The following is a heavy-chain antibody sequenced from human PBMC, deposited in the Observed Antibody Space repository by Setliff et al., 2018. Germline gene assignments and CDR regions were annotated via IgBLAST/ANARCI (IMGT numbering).Heavy chain of an antibody. Sequence: SETLSLTCAVSGFPISSGYYWGWIRQPPGKGLEWIVNIHHSGKAYYNPSLKSRVTMSVDTSKNHVSLKLSSVTAADTAVYYCARAHTWSLPNDNSGYPGWFDPWGQGTLVTVSS. V-gene: IGHV4-38-2*01. CDR3: ARAHTWSLPNDNSGYPGWFDP. CDR2: IHHSGKA. CDR1: GFPISSGYY. J-gene: IGHJ5*02. D-gene: IGHD3-22*01.